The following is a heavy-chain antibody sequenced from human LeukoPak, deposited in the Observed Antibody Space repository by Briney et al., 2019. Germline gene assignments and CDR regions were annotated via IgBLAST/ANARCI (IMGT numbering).Heavy chain of an antibody. Sequence: SETLSCTCTCSGGSLTSDIFYWNWIRQRPGTGLEWIGSIHNSRGTSYNPSLESRLTISVDTSENQFFLKMSYVTAADTAMYYCGEVGGNSNSWGQGTLVTVSS. V-gene: IGHV4-31*03. CDR2: IHNSRGT. J-gene: IGHJ5*02. D-gene: IGHD4-23*01. CDR1: GGSLTSDIFY. CDR3: GEVGGNSNS.